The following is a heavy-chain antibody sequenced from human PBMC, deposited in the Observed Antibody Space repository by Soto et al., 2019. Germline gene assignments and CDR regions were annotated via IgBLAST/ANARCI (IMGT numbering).Heavy chain of an antibody. V-gene: IGHV3-48*03. CDR3: ARDPRVVTAMGSDAFDI. D-gene: IGHD2-21*02. J-gene: IGHJ3*02. Sequence: GESLKISCAASGFTFSSYEMNWVRQAPGKGLEWVSYISSSGSTIYYADSVKGRFTISRDNAKNSLYLQMNSLRAEDTAVYYCARDPRVVTAMGSDAFDIWGQGTMVTVSS. CDR2: ISSSGSTI. CDR1: GFTFSSYE.